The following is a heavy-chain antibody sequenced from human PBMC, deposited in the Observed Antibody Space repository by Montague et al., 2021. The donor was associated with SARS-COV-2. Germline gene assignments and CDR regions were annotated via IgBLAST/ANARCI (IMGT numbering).Heavy chain of an antibody. CDR2: ISYTGRT. D-gene: IGHD3-10*01. V-gene: IGHV4-59*08. Sequence: SETLSLTCSVSGASSSNSYWTWIRQPPGKGLEWIGFISYTGRTDYNPSLNSRITISLGTSENQFSLKLRSVTAADTAVYYCARQSNTVRGIHTDNWGQGMLVTVSS. CDR3: ARQSNTVRGIHTDN. CDR1: GASSSNSY. J-gene: IGHJ4*02.